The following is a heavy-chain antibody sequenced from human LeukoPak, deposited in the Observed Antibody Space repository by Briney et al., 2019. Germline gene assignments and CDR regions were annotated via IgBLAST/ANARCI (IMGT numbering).Heavy chain of an antibody. J-gene: IGHJ6*03. Sequence: GGSLRLSCAASGFTVSSNYMSWVRQAPGKGLEWVAIIWYDGSNKDYADSVKGRFTISRDNSKNTLYLQMNSLRAEDTAVYFCARGAGGDYYFYIDVWGKGTTVTVSS. CDR1: GFTVSSNY. V-gene: IGHV3-33*08. CDR2: IWYDGSNK. CDR3: ARGAGGDYYFYIDV. D-gene: IGHD1-14*01.